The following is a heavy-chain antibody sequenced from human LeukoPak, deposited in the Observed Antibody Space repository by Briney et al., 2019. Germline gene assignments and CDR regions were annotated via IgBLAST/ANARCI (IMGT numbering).Heavy chain of an antibody. J-gene: IGHJ4*02. CDR1: GFTFDDYG. V-gene: IGHV3-20*04. D-gene: IGHD6-13*01. Sequence: GGSLRLSCVDSGFTFDDYGMRWVRQLPGKGLEGVAGINWDGGSTFYADSVKGRFIISRDNAKNSLFLQMNSLRVEDTALYYCARDLSSNWYNFAYWGQGTLVTVSS. CDR2: INWDGGST. CDR3: ARDLSSNWYNFAY.